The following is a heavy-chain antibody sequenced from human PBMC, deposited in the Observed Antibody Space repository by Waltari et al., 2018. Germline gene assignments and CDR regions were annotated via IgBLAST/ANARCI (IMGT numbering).Heavy chain of an antibody. Sequence: QVQLVQSGAEVKKPGSSVKVSCKASGGTFSSYAISWVRQAPGQGLEWMGGIIPIFGTANYAQKFQGRVTMTEDTSTDTAYMELSSLRSEDTAVYYCATALWFGEASYFDYWGQGTLVTVSS. CDR2: IIPIFGTA. V-gene: IGHV1-69*06. D-gene: IGHD3-10*01. CDR1: GGTFSSYA. J-gene: IGHJ4*02. CDR3: ATALWFGEASYFDY.